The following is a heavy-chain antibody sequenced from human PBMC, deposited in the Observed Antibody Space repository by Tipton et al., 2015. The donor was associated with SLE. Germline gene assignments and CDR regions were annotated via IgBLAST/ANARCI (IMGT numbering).Heavy chain of an antibody. CDR3: ARFLIVVAEFDY. J-gene: IGHJ4*02. CDR1: GGSISSGSYY. V-gene: IGHV4-61*09. CDR2: IYTSGST. Sequence: TLSLTCTVSGGSISSGSYYWSWIRQPAGKGLEWIGYIYTSGSTNYNPSLKSRVTISVDTSKNQFSLKLSSVTAADTAVYYCARFLIVVAEFDYWGQGTLVTVSP. D-gene: IGHD3-22*01.